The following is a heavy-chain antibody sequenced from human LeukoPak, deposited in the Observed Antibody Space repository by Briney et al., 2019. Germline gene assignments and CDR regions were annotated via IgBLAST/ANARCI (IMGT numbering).Heavy chain of an antibody. CDR3: AREGRCSSTSCYTLFN. Sequence: RGSLRLSCAASGFTFSSYSMNWVRQAPGKGLEWVSSISSSSSYIYYADSVKGRFTISRDNAKNSLYLQMNCLRAEDTAVYYCAREGRCSSTSCYTLFNWGQGTLVTVSS. D-gene: IGHD2-2*02. J-gene: IGHJ4*02. V-gene: IGHV3-21*01. CDR2: ISSSSSYI. CDR1: GFTFSSYS.